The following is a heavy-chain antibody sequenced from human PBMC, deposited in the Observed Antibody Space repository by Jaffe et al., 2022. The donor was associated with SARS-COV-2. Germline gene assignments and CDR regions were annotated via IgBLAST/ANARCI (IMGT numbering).Heavy chain of an antibody. J-gene: IGHJ4*02. CDR3: ARRSYNLGSPYMGPFDY. CDR1: GGSISSSIYY. Sequence: QLQLQESGPGLVKPSETLSLTCSVSGGSISSSIYYWGWIRQPPGKGLEWIGGIYYSGSTYYNPSLKSRLTISVDTSKNQFSLKLSSVTAADTAVYYCARRSYNLGSPYMGPFDYWGQGTLVTVSS. D-gene: IGHD3-10*01. CDR2: IYYSGST. V-gene: IGHV4-39*01.